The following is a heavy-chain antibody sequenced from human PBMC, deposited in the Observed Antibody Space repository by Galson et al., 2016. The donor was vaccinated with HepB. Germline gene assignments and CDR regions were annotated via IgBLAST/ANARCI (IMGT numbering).Heavy chain of an antibody. Sequence: SVKVSCKASGYTFTSYGISWVRQAPGQGLEWMGWISPFNANTNYAQKFQGRVTMTTDPSTGTAYLDLTSLRSDDTAVYYCARYRVVSKMDYWGQGTLVTVSS. CDR2: ISPFNANT. J-gene: IGHJ4*01. CDR1: GYTFTSYG. V-gene: IGHV1-18*01. CDR3: ARYRVVSKMDY. D-gene: IGHD3-22*01.